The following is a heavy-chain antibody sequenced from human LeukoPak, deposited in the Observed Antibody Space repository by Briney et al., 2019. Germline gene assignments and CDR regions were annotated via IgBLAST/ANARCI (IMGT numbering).Heavy chain of an antibody. CDR3: AVALRWRRTYWYFDL. V-gene: IGHV4-59*01. CDR1: GGSISSYY. J-gene: IGHJ2*01. D-gene: IGHD4-23*01. CDR2: IYYSGST. Sequence: SETLSLTCTVSGGSISSYYWSWIRQPPGKGLEWIGYIYYSGSTNYNPSLKSRVTISVDTSKNQFSLKLSSVTAADTAVYYCAVALRWRRTYWYFDLWGRGTLVTVSS.